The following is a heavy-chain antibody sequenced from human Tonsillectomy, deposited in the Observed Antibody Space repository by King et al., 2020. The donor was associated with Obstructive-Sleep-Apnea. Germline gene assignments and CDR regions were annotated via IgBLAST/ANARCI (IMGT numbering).Heavy chain of an antibody. J-gene: IGHJ6*02. Sequence: QLQESGPGLVKPSETLSLTCTVSGGSISSSSYYWGWIRQPPGKGLEWIGTIYYSGRTYYNPSLKSRVTISRDTSKNQVSLKLSSVTAADTAVYYCASERDIVVVVAADIYGMDVWGQGTTVTVSS. V-gene: IGHV4-39*07. CDR3: ASERDIVVVVAADIYGMDV. D-gene: IGHD2-15*01. CDR1: GGSISSSSYY. CDR2: IYYSGRT.